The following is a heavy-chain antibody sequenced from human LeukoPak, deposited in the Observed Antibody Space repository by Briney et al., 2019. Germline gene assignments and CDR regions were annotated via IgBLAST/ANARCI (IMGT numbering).Heavy chain of an antibody. Sequence: GGSLRLSCEASGFTFSSYVMTWVRQAPEKGLEWVSAIGGSGSSTYYADSVKGRFTISRDNAKSTPYLQMNSLRAEDTAVYYCARYCGASSCYAGLDHWGQGSLVTVSS. J-gene: IGHJ4*02. CDR1: GFTFSSYV. CDR3: ARYCGASSCYAGLDH. D-gene: IGHD2-2*01. CDR2: IGGSGSST. V-gene: IGHV3-23*01.